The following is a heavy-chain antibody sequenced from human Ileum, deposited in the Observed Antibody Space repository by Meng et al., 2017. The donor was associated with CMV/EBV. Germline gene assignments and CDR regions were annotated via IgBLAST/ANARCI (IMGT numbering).Heavy chain of an antibody. CDR1: GYTFTSYG. Sequence: ASVKVSCKASGYTFTSYGISWVRQAPGQGLEWMGWISAYNGNTNYAQKLQGRVTMTTDTSTSTAYMELRSLRSDDTAVYYCVRDKDAAQGSAFDIWGQGTMVTVSS. D-gene: IGHD6-25*01. V-gene: IGHV1-18*01. CDR2: ISAYNGNT. CDR3: VRDKDAAQGSAFDI. J-gene: IGHJ3*02.